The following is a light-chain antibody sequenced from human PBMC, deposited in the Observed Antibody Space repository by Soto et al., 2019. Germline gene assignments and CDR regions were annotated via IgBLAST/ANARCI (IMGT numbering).Light chain of an antibody. V-gene: IGKV3-20*01. CDR2: GAS. CDR3: HHYET. Sequence: EIVLTQSPGTLSWSPGDRATLSCRASQSVSRSYLGWYQQKPGQAPRLLMYGASIRAAGVPDRFSGSGSGTEFTLTISRLEPEDFTVYYCHHYETFGQGTKVEIK. J-gene: IGKJ1*01. CDR1: QSVSRSY.